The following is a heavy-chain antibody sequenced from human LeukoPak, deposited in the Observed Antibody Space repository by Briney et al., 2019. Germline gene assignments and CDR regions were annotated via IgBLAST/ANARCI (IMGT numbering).Heavy chain of an antibody. D-gene: IGHD6-19*01. J-gene: IGHJ6*03. CDR2: ISYDGSNK. CDR1: GFTFSSYA. CDR3: ARDAAVAGTESELHYYYMDV. V-gene: IGHV3-30*04. Sequence: PGRSLRLSCAASGFTFSSYAMHWVRQAPGKGLEWVAVISYDGSNKYYADSVKGRFTISRDNSKNTLYLQMNSLRAEDTAVYDCARDAAVAGTESELHYYYMDVWGKGTTVTVSS.